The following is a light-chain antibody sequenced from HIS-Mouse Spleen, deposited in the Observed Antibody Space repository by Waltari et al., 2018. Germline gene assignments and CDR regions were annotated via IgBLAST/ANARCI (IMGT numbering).Light chain of an antibody. V-gene: IGLV2-11*01. CDR2: YVS. CDR3: CSYAGSYTLV. Sequence: QSALTQPRSVSGSPGQSFTISCTGTSSHVGGYNPVPWYQQHPGKAPKLMIYYVSKRPSGVPDRFSGSKSGNTASLTISGLQAEDEADYYCCSYAGSYTLVFGGGTKLTVL. CDR1: SSHVGGYNP. J-gene: IGLJ2*01.